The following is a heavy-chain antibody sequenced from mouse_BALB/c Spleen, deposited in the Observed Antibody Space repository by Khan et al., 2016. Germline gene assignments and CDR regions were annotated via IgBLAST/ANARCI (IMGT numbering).Heavy chain of an antibody. CDR3: ARSYYGYFAMDY. D-gene: IGHD1-2*01. Sequence: QVQLQQSGTELPRPGASVKLSCKASGYTFTDYYLHWVMQRTGQGLEWIGEIFPGSGSPYYNEKFKGKASLTADTSSSTAYMQLSSLTSEDSAVYFCARSYYGYFAMDYWGHGASVTVSS. CDR1: GYTFTDYY. J-gene: IGHJ4*01. CDR2: IFPGSGSP. V-gene: IGHV1-77*01.